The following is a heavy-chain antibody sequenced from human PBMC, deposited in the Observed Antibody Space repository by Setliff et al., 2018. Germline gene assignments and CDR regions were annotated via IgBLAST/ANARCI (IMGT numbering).Heavy chain of an antibody. CDR3: ARDYVISSHSGLNEGWLDP. J-gene: IGHJ5*02. D-gene: IGHD1-26*01. CDR1: GYTFTDYG. Sequence: ASVKVSCKASGYTFTDYGITWVRQAPGQGLEWMGWISALFGTTTYAQKFQGRVTITADESTSAAYMELRSLRSEDTAVYYCARDYVISSHSGLNEGWLDPWGQGTLVTVSS. V-gene: IGHV1-18*01. CDR2: ISALFGTT.